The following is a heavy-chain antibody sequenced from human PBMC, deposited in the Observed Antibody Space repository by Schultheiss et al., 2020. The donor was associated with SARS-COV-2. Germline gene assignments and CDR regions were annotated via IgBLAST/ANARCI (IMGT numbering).Heavy chain of an antibody. D-gene: IGHD6-13*01. CDR1: GAPIGNSNW. CDR2: INHSGST. V-gene: IGHV4-4*02. CDR3: ADFSSSWYWGAGY. J-gene: IGHJ4*02. Sequence: SETLSLTCAVSGAPIGNSNWWSWIRQPPGKGLEWIGEINHSGSTNYNPSLKSRVTISVDTSKNQFSLKLSSVTAADTAVYYCADFSSSWYWGAGYWGQGTLVTVSS.